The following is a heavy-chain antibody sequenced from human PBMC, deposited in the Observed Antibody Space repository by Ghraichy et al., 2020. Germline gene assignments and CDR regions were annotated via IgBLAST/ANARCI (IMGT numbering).Heavy chain of an antibody. J-gene: IGHJ5*02. Sequence: GSLRLSCTVSGGSISSSNDYWGWIRQPPGKGLEWIGRIYYSGSTNYNPSLKSRVTISVDTSKNQFSLKLSSVTAADTAVYYCALYSSSAGWFDPWGQGILVTVSS. D-gene: IGHD3-22*01. CDR2: IYYSGST. V-gene: IGHV4-39*07. CDR3: ALYSSSAGWFDP. CDR1: GGSISSSNDY.